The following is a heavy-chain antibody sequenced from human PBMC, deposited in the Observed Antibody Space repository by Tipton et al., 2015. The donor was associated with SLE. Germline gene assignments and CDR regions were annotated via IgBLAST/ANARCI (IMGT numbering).Heavy chain of an antibody. Sequence: TLSLTCTVSGGSISSSSYYWSWIRQPPGKGLEWIGEINHSGTTNYNPSLKSRVTISVDTSKNQFSLKLSSVTAADTAVYYCARDDRGVVVPAAMGFLYGMDVWGQGTTVTVSS. J-gene: IGHJ6*02. CDR3: ARDDRGVVVPAAMGFLYGMDV. V-gene: IGHV4-39*07. CDR2: INHSGTT. D-gene: IGHD2-2*01. CDR1: GGSISSSSYY.